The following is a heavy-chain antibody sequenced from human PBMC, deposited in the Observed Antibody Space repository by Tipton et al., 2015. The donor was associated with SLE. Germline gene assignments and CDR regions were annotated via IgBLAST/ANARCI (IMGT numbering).Heavy chain of an antibody. V-gene: IGHV3-23*01. CDR2: ISGSGDSA. CDR3: AKAKDPYYYYGMDV. CDR1: GFRFSTYA. D-gene: IGHD2-21*01. J-gene: IGHJ6*02. Sequence: SLRLSCAASGFRFSTYAMSWVRQAPGKGLEWVSEISGSGDSANYADSLMDRFTISRDNSKNTLFLQMDSLRAEDTAIYYCAKAKDPYYYYGMDVWGHGTTVTVSS.